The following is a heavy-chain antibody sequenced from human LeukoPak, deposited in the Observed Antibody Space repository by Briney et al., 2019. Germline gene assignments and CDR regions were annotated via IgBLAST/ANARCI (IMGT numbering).Heavy chain of an antibody. D-gene: IGHD4-11*01. J-gene: IGHJ4*02. CDR2: IKHDGTEK. CDR1: GFSFSNFW. V-gene: IGHV3-7*01. Sequence: GGSLRLSCAASGFSFSNFWMNWVRQAPGKGLEWVANIKHDGTEKFYVDSVRGRFTISRDNAKNSVYLQMNSLRAEDTAVYYCVRDAQRGFDYSNSLQYWGQGALVIVSS. CDR3: VRDAQRGFDYSNSLQY.